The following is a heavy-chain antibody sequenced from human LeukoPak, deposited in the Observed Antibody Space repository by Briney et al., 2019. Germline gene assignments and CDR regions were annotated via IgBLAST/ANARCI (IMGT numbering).Heavy chain of an antibody. CDR3: ATSPLWGYAFDI. D-gene: IGHD2/OR15-2a*01. CDR1: GFTFSSYS. V-gene: IGHV3-21*01. J-gene: IGHJ3*02. CDR2: ISSSSTYI. Sequence: GGSLRLSCAASGFTFSSYSMNWVRQAPGKGLEWVSSISSSSTYIFYADSVKGRFTISRDNAKDSLYLQMNSLRAEDTAVYYCATSPLWGYAFDIWGHGTMVTVSS.